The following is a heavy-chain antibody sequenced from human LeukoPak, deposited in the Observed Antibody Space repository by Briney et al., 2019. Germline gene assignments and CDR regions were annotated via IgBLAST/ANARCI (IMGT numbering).Heavy chain of an antibody. D-gene: IGHD4-23*01. CDR1: GYSISSGYY. Sequence: PSETLSLTCTVSGYSISSGYYWGWIRQPPGKGLEWIGSIYHSGSTYYNPSLKSQVTISVDTSKNQFSLKLSSVTAADTAVYYCVRVTTVVTPVAFDIWGQGTMVTVSS. V-gene: IGHV4-38-2*02. CDR2: IYHSGST. J-gene: IGHJ3*02. CDR3: VRVTTVVTPVAFDI.